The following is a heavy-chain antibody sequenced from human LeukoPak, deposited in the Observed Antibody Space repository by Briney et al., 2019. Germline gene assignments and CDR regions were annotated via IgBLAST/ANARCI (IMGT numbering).Heavy chain of an antibody. CDR3: ARDPLPAVVPAAAYMDV. V-gene: IGHV3-7*01. J-gene: IGHJ6*03. CDR1: GFTFSNYE. CDR2: IKQDGSEK. Sequence: GGSLRLSCAASGFTFSNYEMSWVRQAPGKGLEWVANIKQDGSEKYYVDSVKGRFTISRDNAKNSLYLQMNSLRAEDTAVYYCARDPLPAVVPAAAYMDVWGKGTTVTVSS. D-gene: IGHD2-2*01.